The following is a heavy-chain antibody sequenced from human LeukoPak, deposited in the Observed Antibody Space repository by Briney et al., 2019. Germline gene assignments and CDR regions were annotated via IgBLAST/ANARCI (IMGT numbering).Heavy chain of an antibody. D-gene: IGHD2-21*01. V-gene: IGHV3-11*01. Sequence: GGSLRLSCAASGFTFINYYISCTRHPPGKGLEWVSYSSSSGSTISYADSVKGRFTISRDNAKNSLYLQMNSLRAEDTAVYYCARDVHINWGQGTLVTVSS. CDR1: GFTFINYY. J-gene: IGHJ4*02. CDR2: SSSSGSTI. CDR3: ARDVHIN.